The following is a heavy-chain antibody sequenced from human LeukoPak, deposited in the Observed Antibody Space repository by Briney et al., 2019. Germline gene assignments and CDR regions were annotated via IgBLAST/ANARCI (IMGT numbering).Heavy chain of an antibody. D-gene: IGHD5-18*01. CDR2: NYYSGIT. CDR1: GGSFSGYY. Sequence: SETLSLTCAVYGGSFSGYYWSWIRRPPGKGLEWIGSNYYSGITYYNPSLKSRVTISVDTSKNQFSLKLSSVTAADTAVYYCARSKATKWIQLWSPNFDYWGQGTLVTVSS. V-gene: IGHV4-34*01. CDR3: ARSKATKWIQLWSPNFDY. J-gene: IGHJ4*02.